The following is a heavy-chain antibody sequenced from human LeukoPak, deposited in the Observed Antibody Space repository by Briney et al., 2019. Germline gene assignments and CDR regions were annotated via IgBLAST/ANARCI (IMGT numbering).Heavy chain of an antibody. CDR2: ISGSGGST. CDR3: ANTVAGFFDY. J-gene: IGHJ4*02. CDR1: GFTFSSYA. D-gene: IGHD6-19*01. Sequence: PGGSLRLSCAASGFTFSSYAMSWVRQAPGKGLEGVSAISGSGGSTYYADSVKGRFTISRDNSKNTLYLQMNSLRAEDTAVYYCANTVAGFFDYWGQGTLVTVSS. V-gene: IGHV3-23*01.